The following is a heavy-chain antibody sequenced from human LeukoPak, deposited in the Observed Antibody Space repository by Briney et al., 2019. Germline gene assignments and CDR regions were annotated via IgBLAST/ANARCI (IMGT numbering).Heavy chain of an antibody. CDR1: GFTLSSYA. CDR3: ARDGIAAARGFDY. J-gene: IGHJ4*02. CDR2: IWYDGSNK. Sequence: PGGSLRLSCAASGFTLSSYAMSWVRQAPGKGLEWVAVIWYDGSNKYYADSVKGRFTISRDNSKNTLYLQMNSLRAEDTAVYYCARDGIAAARGFDYWGQGTLVTVSS. D-gene: IGHD6-25*01. V-gene: IGHV3-33*08.